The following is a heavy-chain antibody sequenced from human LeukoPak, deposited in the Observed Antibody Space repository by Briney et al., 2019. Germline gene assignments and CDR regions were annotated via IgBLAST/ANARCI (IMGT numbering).Heavy chain of an antibody. J-gene: IGHJ4*02. Sequence: SETLSLTCTVSGGSISSYYWSWIRQPPGKGLEWIGYIYYSGSTNYNPSLKSRVTISVDTSKNQFSLKLSSVTAADTAVYYCARDYSGSYGGGFDYWGQGTLVTVSS. CDR1: GGSISSYY. CDR3: ARDYSGSYGGGFDY. CDR2: IYYSGST. D-gene: IGHD1-26*01. V-gene: IGHV4-59*01.